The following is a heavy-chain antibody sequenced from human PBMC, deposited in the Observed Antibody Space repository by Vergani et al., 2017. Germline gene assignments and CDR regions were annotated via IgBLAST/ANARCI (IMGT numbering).Heavy chain of an antibody. V-gene: IGHV3-48*04. CDR3: ARISPAYGGGFDP. Sequence: EVQLVESGGGLVQPGGSLRLSCAASGFTFSSYSMNWVRQAPGKGLEWVSYISSSSSTIYYADSVKGRFTISRDNAKNSLYLQMNSLRAEDTAVYYCARISPAYGGGFDPWGQGTLVTVSS. CDR1: GFTFSSYS. CDR2: ISSSSSTI. D-gene: IGHD4-23*01. J-gene: IGHJ5*02.